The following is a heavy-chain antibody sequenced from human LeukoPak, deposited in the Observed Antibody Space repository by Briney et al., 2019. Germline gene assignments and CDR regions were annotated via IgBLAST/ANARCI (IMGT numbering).Heavy chain of an antibody. J-gene: IGHJ3*02. Sequence: ASVKVSCRASGYTLTDYYMHWVRQAPGQGLEWMGCIDPDSGGTKSAQRFQGRVTMTRDTSITTVYMELIRLRSDDTAVYYCARGYYDTSGSKYAFDIWGQGTMVTVSS. V-gene: IGHV1-2*02. CDR3: ARGYYDTSGSKYAFDI. D-gene: IGHD3-22*01. CDR1: GYTLTDYY. CDR2: IDPDSGGT.